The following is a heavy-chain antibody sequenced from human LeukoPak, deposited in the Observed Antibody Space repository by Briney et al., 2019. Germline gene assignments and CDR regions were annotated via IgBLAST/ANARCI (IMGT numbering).Heavy chain of an antibody. CDR3: ARHVVAVGFDY. D-gene: IGHD3-22*01. CDR1: GFTFSSYR. V-gene: IGHV3-48*04. CDR2: ISSSSSTI. Sequence: GGSLRLSCAASGFTFSSYRMNWVRQAPGKGLEWVSYISSSSSTIYYADSVKGRFTISRDNAKNSLYLQMNSLRAEDTAVYYCARHVVAVGFDYWSQGTLVTVSS. J-gene: IGHJ4*02.